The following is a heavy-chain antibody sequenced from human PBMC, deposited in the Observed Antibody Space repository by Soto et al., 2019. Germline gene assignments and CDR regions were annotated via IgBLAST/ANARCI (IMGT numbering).Heavy chain of an antibody. J-gene: IGHJ1*01. CDR2: ISSSSGSI. CDR3: AKGTFGGSWYDFQH. V-gene: IGHV3-48*01. Sequence: PGGSLRLSCAAAGFTVDSYSIIWVRQAPGKGLEWVSYISSSSGSIFYADSVRGRFTISRDKSKSSLYLQMHSLRSEDTALYYCAKGTFGGSWYDFQHWGQGT. D-gene: IGHD6-13*01. CDR1: GFTVDSYS.